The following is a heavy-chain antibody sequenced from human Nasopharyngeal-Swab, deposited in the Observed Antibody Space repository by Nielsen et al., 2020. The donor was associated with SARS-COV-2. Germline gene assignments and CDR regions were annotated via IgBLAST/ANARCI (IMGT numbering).Heavy chain of an antibody. J-gene: IGHJ5*02. V-gene: IGHV1-24*01. CDR3: ATAPPMVVIPPWWFDP. D-gene: IGHD4-23*01. CDR1: GYTLTELS. Sequence: ASVKVSCKVSGYTLTELSMHWVRQAPGKGLEWMGGFDPEDGETIYAQKFQGRVTMTEDTSTDTAYMELSSLRSEDTAVYYCATAPPMVVIPPWWFDPWGQGTLVTVSS. CDR2: FDPEDGET.